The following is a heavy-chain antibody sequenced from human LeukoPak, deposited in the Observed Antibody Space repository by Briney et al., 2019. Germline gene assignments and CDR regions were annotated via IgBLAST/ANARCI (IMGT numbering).Heavy chain of an antibody. CDR3: ARDLGIAAAEGWFDP. CDR2: IYYSGST. J-gene: IGHJ5*02. Sequence: SETLSLTCTVSGGSISSYYWSWIRQPPGKGLEWIGYIYYSGSTNYNPSLKSRVTISVDTSKNQFSLKLSSVTAADTAVYYCARDLGIAAAEGWFDPWGQGTLVTVSS. CDR1: GGSISSYY. D-gene: IGHD6-13*01. V-gene: IGHV4-59*01.